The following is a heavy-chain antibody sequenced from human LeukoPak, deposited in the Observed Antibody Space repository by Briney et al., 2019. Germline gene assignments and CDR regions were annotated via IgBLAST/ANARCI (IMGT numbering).Heavy chain of an antibody. CDR2: INPNSGGT. CDR3: ARVWIHDAYYYMDV. CDR1: GYTFNNYG. Sequence: GASVRVSCKASGYTFNNYGISWVRQAPGQGLEWMGWINPNSGGTNYAQKFQGRVTMTRDTSISTAYMELSRLRSDDTAVYYCARVWIHDAYYYMDVWGKGTTVTISS. V-gene: IGHV1-2*02. D-gene: IGHD5-18*01. J-gene: IGHJ6*03.